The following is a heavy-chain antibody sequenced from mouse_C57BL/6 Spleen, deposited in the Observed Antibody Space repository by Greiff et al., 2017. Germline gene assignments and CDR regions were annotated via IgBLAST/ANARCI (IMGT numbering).Heavy chain of an antibody. V-gene: IGHV1-42*01. CDR1: GYSFTGYY. Sequence: VQLQQSGPELVKPGASVKISCKASGYSFTGYYMNWVKQSPEKSLEWIGEINPSTGGTTYNQKFKAKATLTVDKSSSTAYMQLKSLTSEDSAVYYCARSDGNYRFAYWGQGTLVTVSA. CDR2: INPSTGGT. D-gene: IGHD2-1*01. CDR3: ARSDGNYRFAY. J-gene: IGHJ3*01.